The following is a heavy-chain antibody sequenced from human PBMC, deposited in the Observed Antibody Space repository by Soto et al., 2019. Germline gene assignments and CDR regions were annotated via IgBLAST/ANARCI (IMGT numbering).Heavy chain of an antibody. V-gene: IGHV3-9*01. Sequence: GGSLRLSCAASGFPFSSYAMYWVRQAPGKGLEWVSGISWNSGTIGYADSVKGRFTISRDNAKNSLYLQMNSLRPEDTALYYCVKDRYYDFWSGFSLDVWGQGTTVTVSS. CDR2: ISWNSGTI. J-gene: IGHJ6*02. CDR1: GFPFSSYA. CDR3: VKDRYYDFWSGFSLDV. D-gene: IGHD3-3*01.